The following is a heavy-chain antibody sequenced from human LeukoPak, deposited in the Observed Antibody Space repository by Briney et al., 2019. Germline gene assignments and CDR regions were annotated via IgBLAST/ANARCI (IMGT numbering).Heavy chain of an antibody. CDR2: ISGSGGST. D-gene: IGHD2-21*02. CDR3: AKDPSAYCGGDCYSDY. Sequence: GGSLRLSCAASGFTFSSYAMSWVRQAPGKGLEWVSAISGSGGSTYYADSVKGRFTISRDNSKNTLYLQMNSLRAEDTAVCYCAKDPSAYCGGDCYSDYWGQGTLVTVSS. V-gene: IGHV3-23*01. J-gene: IGHJ4*02. CDR1: GFTFSSYA.